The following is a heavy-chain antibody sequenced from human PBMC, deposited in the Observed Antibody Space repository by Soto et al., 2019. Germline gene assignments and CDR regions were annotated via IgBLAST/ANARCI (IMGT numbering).Heavy chain of an antibody. CDR3: ASYSGLDY. V-gene: IGHV3-53*02. CDR2: IYSGGST. CDR1: GFTGSNNY. J-gene: IGHJ4*02. D-gene: IGHD6-13*01. Sequence: EVQLVATVGGLIQPWGSLRLSCAASGFTGSNNYMSWVRQAPGKGLEWVSLIYSGGSTYYADSVKGRFTISRDNSKNTLYLQINSLRAEDTAVYYCASYSGLDYGGQGTVVTVSS.